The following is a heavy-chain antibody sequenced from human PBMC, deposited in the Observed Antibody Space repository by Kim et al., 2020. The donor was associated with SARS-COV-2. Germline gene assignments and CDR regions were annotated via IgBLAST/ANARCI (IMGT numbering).Heavy chain of an antibody. CDR1: GFTFSNYA. Sequence: GGSLRLSCAASGFTFSNYAMIWVRQAPGKGLEWVSSISGSGGSTYYVDSVKGRFTISRDSSKNTLYLQMNSLRAEDTAVYYCAKEGGHYSLLSRTRASDYAMDVWGQGTTVTVSS. CDR2: ISGSGGST. J-gene: IGHJ6*02. CDR3: AKEGGHYSLLSRTRASDYAMDV. D-gene: IGHD4-4*01. V-gene: IGHV3-23*01.